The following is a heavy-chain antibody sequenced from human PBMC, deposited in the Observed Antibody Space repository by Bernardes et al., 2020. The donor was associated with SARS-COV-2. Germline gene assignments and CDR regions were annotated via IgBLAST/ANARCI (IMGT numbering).Heavy chain of an antibody. Sequence: GGSLRLPCAASGFTFSSYGMHWVRQAPGKGLEWVAVISYDGSNKYYADSVKGRFTISRDNSKNTLYLQMNSLRAEDTAVYYCAKDGWSIVVVPAAIGYGMDVWGQGTTVTVSS. V-gene: IGHV3-30*18. CDR2: ISYDGSNK. CDR3: AKDGWSIVVVPAAIGYGMDV. CDR1: GFTFSSYG. J-gene: IGHJ6*02. D-gene: IGHD2-2*01.